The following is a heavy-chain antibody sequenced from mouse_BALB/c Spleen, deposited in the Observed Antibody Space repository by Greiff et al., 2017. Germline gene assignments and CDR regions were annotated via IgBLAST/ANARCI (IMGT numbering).Heavy chain of an antibody. V-gene: IGHV5-15*02. D-gene: IGHD2-14*01. Sequence: EVMLVESGGGLVQPGGSRKLSCAASGFTFSDYGMAWVRQAPGKGPEWVAFISNLAYSIYYADTVTGRFTISRENAKNTLYLEMSSLRSEDTAMYYCARAYYRYDYAMDYWGQGTSVTVSS. J-gene: IGHJ4*01. CDR2: ISNLAYSI. CDR3: ARAYYRYDYAMDY. CDR1: GFTFSDYG.